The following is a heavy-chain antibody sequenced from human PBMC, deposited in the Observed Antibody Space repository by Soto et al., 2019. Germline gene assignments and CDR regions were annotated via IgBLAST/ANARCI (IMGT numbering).Heavy chain of an antibody. CDR3: ASERTVVGTVGVLAF. CDR2: ITAFNSNT. Sequence: SSVQVSCTASGYPYSNIGISWVLQAPGQGLEWMGWITAFNSNTRYAETFQGRLSLTTDTSSKTAYMELRSLTSDDTAVYFCASERTVVGTVGVLAFWGQGSPVTVSS. V-gene: IGHV1-18*01. D-gene: IGHD2-8*02. CDR1: GYPYSNIG. J-gene: IGHJ4*02.